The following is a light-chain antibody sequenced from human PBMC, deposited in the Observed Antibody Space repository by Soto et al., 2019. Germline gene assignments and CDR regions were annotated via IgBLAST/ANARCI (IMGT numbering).Light chain of an antibody. J-gene: IGKJ5*01. CDR3: QQRSSWPPTIT. CDR1: QSFSNY. V-gene: IGKV3-11*01. CDR2: GAS. Sequence: EIFITHSSATLTVYPGTRVTLTGRAIQSFSNYLAWYQQKPGQAPRLVIYGASSRATGIPARFSGSGSGTDFTLTISSLEPEDFAVYYCQQRSSWPPTITFGQGTRLEIK.